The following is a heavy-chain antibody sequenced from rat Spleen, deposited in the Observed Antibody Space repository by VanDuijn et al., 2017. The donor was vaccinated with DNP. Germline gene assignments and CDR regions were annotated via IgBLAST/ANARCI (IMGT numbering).Heavy chain of an antibody. V-gene: IGHV5-25*01. CDR1: GLTFSNAD. CDR2: ITTGGEIT. Sequence: EVKLVESGGGLVQPGRSMKLSCGASGLTFSNADMAWVRQAPGKGLEWIASITTGGEITYYPDSVKGRFTISRDHATNTLYLRLNSLRSEDTAIYYCASGFGWFAYWGQGTLVTVSS. CDR3: ASGFGWFAY. D-gene: IGHD4-1*01. J-gene: IGHJ3*01.